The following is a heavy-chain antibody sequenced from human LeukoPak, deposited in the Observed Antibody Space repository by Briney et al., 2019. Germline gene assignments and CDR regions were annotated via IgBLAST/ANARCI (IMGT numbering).Heavy chain of an antibody. CDR3: AGEYRFGRIPFDY. D-gene: IGHD3-10*01. Sequence: ASVKVSCKASGYTFTSYAMHWVRQAPGQRLEWMGWINAGNGNTKYSQKFQGRVTITRDTSASTAYMELSSLRSEDTAVYYCAGEYRFGRIPFDYWGQGTLVTVSS. V-gene: IGHV1-3*01. CDR2: INAGNGNT. CDR1: GYTFTSYA. J-gene: IGHJ4*02.